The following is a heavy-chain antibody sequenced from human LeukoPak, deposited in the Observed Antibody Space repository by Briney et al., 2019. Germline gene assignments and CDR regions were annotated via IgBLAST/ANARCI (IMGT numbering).Heavy chain of an antibody. CDR2: IKSDGSST. Sequence: PGGSLILSCAASGFTFSISWMHGFRQAPGGGLVWVSRIKSDGSSTTYADSVKGRFSISRDNAKNTLYLQMNSLRAEDTAVYYCARDQYSSTWYRGAFDIWGQGTMVAVSS. J-gene: IGHJ3*02. CDR3: ARDQYSSTWYRGAFDI. CDR1: GFTFSISW. V-gene: IGHV3-74*01. D-gene: IGHD6-13*01.